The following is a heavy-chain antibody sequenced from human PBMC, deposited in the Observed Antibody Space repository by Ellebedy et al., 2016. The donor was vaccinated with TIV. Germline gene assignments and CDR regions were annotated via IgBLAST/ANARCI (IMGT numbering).Heavy chain of an antibody. CDR3: ARHGEIVVVTAMLDY. J-gene: IGHJ4*02. CDR1: GFTFSSYT. D-gene: IGHD2-21*02. CDR2: MSYDGTYK. V-gene: IGHV3-30-3*01. Sequence: GESLKISCAASGFTFSSYTMHWVRQAPGKGLEWVAAMSYDGTYKYYADSVKGRFTISRDNSKNTLSLQMNSLRADDTAVYYCARHGEIVVVTAMLDYWGQGTQVTVSS.